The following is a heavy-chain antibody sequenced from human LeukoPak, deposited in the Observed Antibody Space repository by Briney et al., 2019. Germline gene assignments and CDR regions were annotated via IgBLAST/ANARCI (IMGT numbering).Heavy chain of an antibody. J-gene: IGHJ4*02. Sequence: SVKVSCKASGGTFSSYTISWVRQAPGQGLEWMGRIIPILGIANYAQRFQGRVTITADKSTSTAYMELSSLRSEDTAVYYCARGHGSGSYYYFDYWGQGTLVTVSS. CDR1: GGTFSSYT. CDR3: ARGHGSGSYYYFDY. D-gene: IGHD3-10*01. V-gene: IGHV1-69*02. CDR2: IIPILGIA.